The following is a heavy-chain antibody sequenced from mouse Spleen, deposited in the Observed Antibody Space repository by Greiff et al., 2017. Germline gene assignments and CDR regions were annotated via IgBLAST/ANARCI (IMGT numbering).Heavy chain of an antibody. J-gene: IGHJ4*01. CDR2: ISSGSSNI. CDR1: GFTFSDYG. V-gene: IGHV5-17*01. Sequence: EVKLVESGGGLVKPGGSLKLSCAASGFTFSDYGMHWVRQAPEKGLEWVAYISSGSSNIYYADTVKGRFTISRDNAKNTLFLQMTSLRSEDTAMYYCAMDYRFFYAMDYWGQGTSVTVSS. D-gene: IGHD2-14*01. CDR3: AMDYRFFYAMDY.